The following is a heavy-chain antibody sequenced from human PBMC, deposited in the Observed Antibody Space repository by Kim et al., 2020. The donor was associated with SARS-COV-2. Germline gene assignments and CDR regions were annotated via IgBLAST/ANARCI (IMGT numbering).Heavy chain of an antibody. CDR1: GFTFSNAW. Sequence: GGSLRLSCAASGFTFSNAWMSWVRQAPGKGLEWVARIKTKTDGGTIDYAAPVKVRFTISRDDSKNTVYLQMNSLRSEDTAVYSCTTDWNGGYWGQGTLVT. CDR2: IKTKTDGGTI. CDR3: TTDWNGGY. J-gene: IGHJ4*02. V-gene: IGHV3-15*01. D-gene: IGHD1-1*01.